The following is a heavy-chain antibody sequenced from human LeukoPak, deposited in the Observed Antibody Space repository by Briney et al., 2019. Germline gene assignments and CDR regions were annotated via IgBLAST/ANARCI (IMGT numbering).Heavy chain of an antibody. V-gene: IGHV5-51*01. CDR2: IYPGDSDT. Sequence: GESLKISCKGSGYSFTSYWIGWVRQMPGKGLEWMGIIYPGDSDTRYSPSFQGQVTISADKSISTAYLQWSSLKASDTAIYYCARRTSAYYYGSGSYSYAFDIWGQGTMVTVSS. CDR3: ARRTSAYYYGSGSYSYAFDI. J-gene: IGHJ3*02. D-gene: IGHD3-10*01. CDR1: GYSFTSYW.